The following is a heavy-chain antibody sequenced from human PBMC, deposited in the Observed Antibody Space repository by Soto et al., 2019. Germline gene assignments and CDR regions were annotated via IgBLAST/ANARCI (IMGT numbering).Heavy chain of an antibody. D-gene: IGHD1-26*01. CDR3: ARGSRVTLGY. CDR1: GGSFSGYY. Sequence: QVQLQQWGAGLLKPSETLSLTCAVYGGSFSGYYWSWIRQPPGKGLEWIGEINHSGRTNYNPSLKSRVTISVDTSKNQFSLKLSSVTAADTAVYYCARGSRVTLGYWGQGTLVTVSS. J-gene: IGHJ4*02. V-gene: IGHV4-34*01. CDR2: INHSGRT.